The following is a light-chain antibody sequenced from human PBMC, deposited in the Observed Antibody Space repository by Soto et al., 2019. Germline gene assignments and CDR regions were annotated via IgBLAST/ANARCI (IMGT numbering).Light chain of an antibody. V-gene: IGLV2-14*01. CDR3: SLYTSSDTPCV. Sequence: QSALTQPASVSGSPGQSITISCTGTSSDVGAYDYVSWFQQHPDKAPKLIISVVSNRPSGVSNRFSSSKSGNTASLTISGLQAEDEADYYCSLYTSSDTPCVFGTGTKVTVL. CDR1: SSDVGAYDY. CDR2: VVS. J-gene: IGLJ1*01.